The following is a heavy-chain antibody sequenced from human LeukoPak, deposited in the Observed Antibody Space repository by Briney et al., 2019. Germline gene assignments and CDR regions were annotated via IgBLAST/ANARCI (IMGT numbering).Heavy chain of an antibody. CDR2: VRGSGGST. V-gene: IGHV3-23*01. CDR1: RFSLSSSA. Sequence: GGSLRLSCAASRFSLSSSAMSWVRQALGRGLEWVSPVRGSGGSTYYADSVKGRFTISRDNTKNTLNLQMNSLRAEDTAVDYCAKAPVAYYYDSSGYYLGFDYWGQGTLVTVSS. CDR3: AKAPVAYYYDSSGYYLGFDY. J-gene: IGHJ4*02. D-gene: IGHD3-22*01.